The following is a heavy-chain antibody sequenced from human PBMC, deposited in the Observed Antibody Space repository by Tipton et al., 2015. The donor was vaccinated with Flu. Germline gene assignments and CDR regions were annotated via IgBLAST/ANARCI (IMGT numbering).Heavy chain of an antibody. D-gene: IGHD1-14*01. CDR2: MNPNSGNT. CDR3: ARGHPPGPLHNWFDP. J-gene: IGHJ5*02. V-gene: IGHV1-8*03. CDR1: GYTFTGYY. Sequence: QSGAEVKKPGASVKVSCKASGYTFTGYYMHWVRQATGQGLEWMGWMNPNSGNTGYAQKFQGRVTITRNTSISTAYMELSSLRSEDTAVYYCARGHPPGPLHNWFDPWGQGTLVTVSS.